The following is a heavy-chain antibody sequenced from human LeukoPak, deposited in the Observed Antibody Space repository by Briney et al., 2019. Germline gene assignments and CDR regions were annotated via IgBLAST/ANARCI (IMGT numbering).Heavy chain of an antibody. CDR1: GGSISSYY. CDR3: ARFTVPAAIIDY. Sequence: SKTLSLTCTVSGGSISSYYWSWIRQPPGKGLEWIGYIYYSGSTNYNPSLKSRVTISVDTSKNQFSLKLSSVTAADTAVYYCARFTVPAAIIDYWGQGTLVTVSS. J-gene: IGHJ4*02. V-gene: IGHV4-59*01. D-gene: IGHD2-2*01. CDR2: IYYSGST.